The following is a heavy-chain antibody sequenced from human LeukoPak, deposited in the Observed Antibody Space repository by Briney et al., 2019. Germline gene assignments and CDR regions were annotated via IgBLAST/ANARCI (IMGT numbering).Heavy chain of an antibody. J-gene: IGHJ6*02. CDR2: IYYSGST. CDR3: ARDQFGNDYGDPSYYYGMDV. V-gene: IGHV4-30-4*01. Sequence: NSSETLSLTCTVSGGSISSGDYYWSWIRQPPGKGLEWIGYIYYSGSTYYNPSLKSRVTISVDTSKNQFSLKLSSVTAADTAVYYCARDQFGNDYGDPSYYYGMDVWGQGTTVTVSS. CDR1: GGSISSGDYY. D-gene: IGHD4-17*01.